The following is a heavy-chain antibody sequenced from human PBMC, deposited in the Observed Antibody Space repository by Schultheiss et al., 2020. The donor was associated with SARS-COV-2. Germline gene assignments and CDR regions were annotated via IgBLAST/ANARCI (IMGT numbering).Heavy chain of an antibody. V-gene: IGHV3-30*02. CDR3: AKATGLAAAAYYYGGDV. CDR2: IWYDGSNK. J-gene: IGHJ6*02. CDR1: GFTFSSHA. D-gene: IGHD6-13*01. Sequence: GESLKISCAASGFTFSSHAMNWVRQAPGGGLEWVAVIWYDGSNKYYADSVKGRFTISRDSSKNTVFLQMNNLRPEDTAVYHCAKATGLAAAAYYYGGDVWGQGTTVTVSS.